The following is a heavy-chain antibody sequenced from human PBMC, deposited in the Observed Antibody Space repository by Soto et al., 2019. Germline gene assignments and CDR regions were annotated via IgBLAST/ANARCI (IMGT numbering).Heavy chain of an antibody. D-gene: IGHD6-19*01. CDR2: IYPGDSDT. V-gene: IGHV5-51*01. Sequence: PGESLKISCKSSGYSFTNYWIGWVRQMPGKGLEWMGIIYPGDSDTRYSPSFQGQVTISADKSISTAYLQWSSLKASDTAMYYWARHIVAVAGTYHYYYGLDVWGQGTTVTVSS. J-gene: IGHJ6*02. CDR3: ARHIVAVAGTYHYYYGLDV. CDR1: GYSFTNYW.